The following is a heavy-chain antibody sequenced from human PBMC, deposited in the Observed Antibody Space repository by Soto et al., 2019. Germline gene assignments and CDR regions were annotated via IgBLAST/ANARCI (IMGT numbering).Heavy chain of an antibody. D-gene: IGHD2-2*01. CDR1: GFTFSNAW. J-gene: IGHJ4*02. CDR3: TTDYPSPFLGYCSSTSCYDPLDY. V-gene: IGHV3-15*07. CDR2: IKSKTDGGTT. Sequence: EVQLVESGGGLVKPGGSLRLSCAASGFTFSNAWMNWVRQAPGKGLEWVGRIKSKTDGGTTDYAAPVKGRFTISRDDSKNTRYLQMNSLKTEDTAVYYCTTDYPSPFLGYCSSTSCYDPLDYWGQGTLVTVSS.